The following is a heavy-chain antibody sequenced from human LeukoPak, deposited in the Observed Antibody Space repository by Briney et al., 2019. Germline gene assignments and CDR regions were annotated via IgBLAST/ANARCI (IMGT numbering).Heavy chain of an antibody. J-gene: IGHJ4*02. Sequence: GGSLRLSCAASGFTFSSYWMHWVRQAPGKGLVWVSRIKSDGSSPTYADSVKGRFTISRDNAKNTLYLQMNSLRAEDTAVYYCARGGSSSWYYFDYWGQGTLVTVSS. CDR1: GFTFSSYW. CDR3: ARGGSSSWYYFDY. CDR2: IKSDGSSP. D-gene: IGHD6-13*01. V-gene: IGHV3-74*01.